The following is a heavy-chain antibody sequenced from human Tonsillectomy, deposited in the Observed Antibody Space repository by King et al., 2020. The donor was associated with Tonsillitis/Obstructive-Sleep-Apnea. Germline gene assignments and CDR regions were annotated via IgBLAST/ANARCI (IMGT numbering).Heavy chain of an antibody. D-gene: IGHD2-21*01. CDR3: ARQAVIGVRYCMDV. Sequence: QLQESGPGLVKPSETLSLTCTVSGGSISSSSYYWGWNRQPPGKGLEWIGSIDYSGSTYYNPSLKSRVTISVDPSKNQFSLKMSSVTAEDPAVYYCARQAVIGVRYCMDVWGQGTTVTVSS. V-gene: IGHV4-39*01. CDR2: IDYSGST. J-gene: IGHJ6*02. CDR1: GGSISSSSYY.